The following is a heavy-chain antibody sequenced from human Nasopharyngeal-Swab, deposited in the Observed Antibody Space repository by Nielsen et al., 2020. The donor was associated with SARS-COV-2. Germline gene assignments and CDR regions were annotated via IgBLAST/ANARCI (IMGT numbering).Heavy chain of an antibody. CDR2: IWYDGSNK. Sequence: GGSLRLSCAASGFTFSSYGMHWVRQAPGKGLEWVAVIWYDGSNKYYADSVKGRFTISRDNSKNPLYLQMNSLRAENTAVYYCARGGVGSYHRLVDDYWGQGTLVTVSS. J-gene: IGHJ4*02. CDR3: ARGGVGSYHRLVDDY. V-gene: IGHV3-33*01. D-gene: IGHD1-26*01. CDR1: GFTFSSYG.